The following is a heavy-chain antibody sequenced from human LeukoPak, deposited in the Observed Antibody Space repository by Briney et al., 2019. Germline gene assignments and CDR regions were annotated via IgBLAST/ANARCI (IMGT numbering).Heavy chain of an antibody. V-gene: IGHV4-34*01. D-gene: IGHD3-10*01. Sequence: RPSETLSLTCAVYGGSFSGYYWSWIRQPPGKGLEWIGEINHSGSTNYNPSLKSRVTISVDTSKNQFSLKLSSVTAADTAVYYCARDLLPNYYGSGSSSYDYWGQGTLVTVSS. CDR3: ARDLLPNYYGSGSSSYDY. CDR2: INHSGST. CDR1: GGSFSGYY. J-gene: IGHJ4*02.